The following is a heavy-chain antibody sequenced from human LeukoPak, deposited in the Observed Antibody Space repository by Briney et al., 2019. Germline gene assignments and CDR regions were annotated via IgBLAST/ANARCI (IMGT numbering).Heavy chain of an antibody. CDR2: IDSTGST. Sequence: SETLSLTSTASGASISGYFWSWLRQPPGKGLEYIGYIDSTGSTNYNPSLKSRVTMSVDTSKKQFSLKLTSVTAADTAVYYCATSDRNWGSADCWGQGTLVTVSS. CDR3: ATSDRNWGSADC. CDR1: GASISGYF. D-gene: IGHD7-27*01. V-gene: IGHV4-59*01. J-gene: IGHJ4*02.